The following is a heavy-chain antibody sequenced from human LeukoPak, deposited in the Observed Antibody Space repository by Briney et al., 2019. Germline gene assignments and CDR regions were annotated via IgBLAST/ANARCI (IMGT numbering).Heavy chain of an antibody. D-gene: IGHD6-19*01. Sequence: GGTLRISCVASGFNFTNYAMDWVRQAPGKGLEWVSSISDTSANTYYADSMKGRFTISRDNAKNTLYLQMNSLRAEDTAVYYCAKHGVAGPSRYSFDYWGQGTLVTVSS. J-gene: IGHJ4*02. CDR2: ISDTSANT. CDR1: GFNFTNYA. CDR3: AKHGVAGPSRYSFDY. V-gene: IGHV3-23*01.